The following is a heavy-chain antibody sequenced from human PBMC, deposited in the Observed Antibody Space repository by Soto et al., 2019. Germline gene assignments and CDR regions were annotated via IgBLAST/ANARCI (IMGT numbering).Heavy chain of an antibody. CDR2: IIPILGTA. CDR1: GGTFSSYA. V-gene: IGHV1-69*13. Sequence: GASVKVSCKASGGTFSSYAISWVRQAPGQGLEWMGGIIPILGTANYAQKFQGRVTITADESTSTAYMELSSLRSEDTAVYYCARGLLEGNPIWGQGTMVTVSS. D-gene: IGHD3-3*01. J-gene: IGHJ3*02. CDR3: ARGLLEGNPI.